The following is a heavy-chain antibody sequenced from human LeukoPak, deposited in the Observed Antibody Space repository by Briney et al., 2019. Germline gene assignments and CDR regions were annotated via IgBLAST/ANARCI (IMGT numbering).Heavy chain of an antibody. J-gene: IGHJ4*02. CDR3: ARGLDVVVPAAMDFDY. V-gene: IGHV5-51*01. CDR1: GYSFTSYW. D-gene: IGHD2-2*01. CDR2: IYPGDSDT. Sequence: ESLKISCKGSGYSFTSYWIGWVRQMPGKGLEWMGIIYPGDSDTRYSPSFQGQVTISADKSISTAYLQWSSLKASDTAMYYCARGLDVVVPAAMDFDYWGQGTLVTVSS.